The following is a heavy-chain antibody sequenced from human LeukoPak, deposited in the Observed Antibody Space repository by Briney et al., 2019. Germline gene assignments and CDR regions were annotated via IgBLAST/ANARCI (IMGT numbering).Heavy chain of an antibody. Sequence: SETLSLTCTVSGGSISSSNYYWGWIRQPPGKGLEWIGNIYYSGSTYYNPSLKSRVTISVDTSKNHFSLKLSSVTAADTAVYYRARLGRGGTTPRYGMDVWGQGTTVTVSS. CDR2: IYYSGST. CDR3: ARLGRGGTTPRYGMDV. V-gene: IGHV4-39*02. J-gene: IGHJ6*02. D-gene: IGHD2-15*01. CDR1: GGSISSSNYY.